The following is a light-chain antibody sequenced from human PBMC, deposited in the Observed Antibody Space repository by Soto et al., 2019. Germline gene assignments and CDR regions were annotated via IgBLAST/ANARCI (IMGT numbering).Light chain of an antibody. CDR1: QGISNY. V-gene: IGKV1-17*03. CDR3: LQHKSFPWT. CDR2: AAS. Sequence: DIQMTQSPSSLSASVGDRVTVTCRASQGISNYLAWFQQRPGQVPKRLIYAASNLQIGVPSRFSASGSGTEFTLTISSLQPEDFATYYCLQHKSFPWTFGQGTKVDIK. J-gene: IGKJ1*01.